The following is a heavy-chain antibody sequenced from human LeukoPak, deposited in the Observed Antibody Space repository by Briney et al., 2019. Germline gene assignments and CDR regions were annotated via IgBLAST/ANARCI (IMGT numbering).Heavy chain of an antibody. CDR2: IYHSGST. CDR1: GGSISSGGYS. V-gene: IGHV4-30-2*01. CDR3: ARVDVVATAAFDY. J-gene: IGHJ4*02. D-gene: IGHD5-12*01. Sequence: SETLSLTCAVSGGSISSGGYSWSWIRQPPGKGLEWIGYIYHSGSTYYNPSLKSQVTISVDRSKNQFSLKLSSVTAADTAVYYCARVDVVATAAFDYWGQGTLVTVSS.